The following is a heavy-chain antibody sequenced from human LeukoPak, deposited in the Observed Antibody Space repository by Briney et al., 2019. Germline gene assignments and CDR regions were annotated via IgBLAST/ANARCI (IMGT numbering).Heavy chain of an antibody. CDR2: IIPIFGTA. Sequence: GASVKVSCKASGGTFSSYAISWVRQAPGQGLEWMGGIIPIFGTANYAQKFQGRVTITADESTSTAYMELSSLRSEDTAVYYCARGDYGDYGKRKLNAFDIWGQGTMVTVSS. V-gene: IGHV1-69*13. D-gene: IGHD4-17*01. CDR1: GGTFSSYA. CDR3: ARGDYGDYGKRKLNAFDI. J-gene: IGHJ3*02.